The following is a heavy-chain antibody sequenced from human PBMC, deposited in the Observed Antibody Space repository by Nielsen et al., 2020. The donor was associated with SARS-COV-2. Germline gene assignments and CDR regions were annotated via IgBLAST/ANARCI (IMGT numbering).Heavy chain of an antibody. CDR1: GFTFDDYA. V-gene: IGHV3-9*01. CDR2: ISWNSGSI. D-gene: IGHD3-10*01. CDR3: AKLPLLWFGESTDLDAFDI. J-gene: IGHJ3*02. Sequence: SLKISCAASGFTFDDYAMHWVRQAPGKGLEWVSGISWNSGSIGYADSVKGRFTISRDNAKNSLYLQMNSLRAEDTALYYCAKLPLLWFGESTDLDAFDIWGQGTMVTVSS.